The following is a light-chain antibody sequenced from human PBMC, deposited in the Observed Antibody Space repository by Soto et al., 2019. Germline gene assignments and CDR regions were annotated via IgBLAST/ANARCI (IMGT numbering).Light chain of an antibody. CDR3: QQYNNWPPGT. J-gene: IGKJ1*01. CDR1: QSVSSN. CDR2: GAS. V-gene: IGKV3-15*01. Sequence: EIVMTQSPATLSVSPGERATLSCRASQSVSSNLAWYQQKPGQAPRLLIYGASTRATGIPARFSGSGSGTEVTLSISSLQSEACAVYYCQQYNNWPPGTFGQGTKVEIK.